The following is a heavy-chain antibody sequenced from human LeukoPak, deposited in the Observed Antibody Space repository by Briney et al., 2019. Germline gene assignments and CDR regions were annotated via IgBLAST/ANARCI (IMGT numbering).Heavy chain of an antibody. Sequence: GGSLRLSCTVSGFTFSSYTMNWVRQAPGKGLEWVSYISSSSSTIYYADSVKGRFTISRDNAKNSLYLQMNSLRAEDTAVYYCAREYIAAAGIDAFDIWGQGTMVTVSS. D-gene: IGHD6-13*01. V-gene: IGHV3-48*01. J-gene: IGHJ3*02. CDR2: ISSSSSTI. CDR3: AREYIAAAGIDAFDI. CDR1: GFTFSSYT.